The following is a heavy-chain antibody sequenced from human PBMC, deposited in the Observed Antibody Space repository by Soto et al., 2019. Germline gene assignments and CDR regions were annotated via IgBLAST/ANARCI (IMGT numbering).Heavy chain of an antibody. J-gene: IGHJ6*02. CDR3: ARDEPLRPSDSYGMDV. CDR2: ISSSSSYI. Sequence: GGSLRLSCAASGFTFSSYSMNWVRQAPGKGLEWVSSISSSSSYIYYADSVKGRFTISRDNAKNSLYLQMNSLRAEDTAVYYCARDEPLRPSDSYGMDVWGQGTTVTVSS. D-gene: IGHD4-17*01. CDR1: GFTFSSYS. V-gene: IGHV3-21*01.